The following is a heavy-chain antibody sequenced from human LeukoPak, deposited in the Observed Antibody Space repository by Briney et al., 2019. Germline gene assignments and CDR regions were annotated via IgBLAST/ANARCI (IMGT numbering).Heavy chain of an antibody. CDR2: INPNNGGT. V-gene: IGHV1-2*02. D-gene: IGHD6-13*01. CDR3: ARGYSSPVPNFDY. Sequence: ASVKVSCKASGYTFTGYYMHWVRQAPGQGLEWMGWINPNNGGTSYAQKFQGRVTMTRDTSITSAYMELPSLTSDDTAVCYCARGYSSPVPNFDYWGQGTLVTVSS. CDR1: GYTFTGYY. J-gene: IGHJ4*02.